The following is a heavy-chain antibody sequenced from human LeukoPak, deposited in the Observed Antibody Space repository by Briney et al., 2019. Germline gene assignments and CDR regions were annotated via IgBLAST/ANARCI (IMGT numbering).Heavy chain of an antibody. CDR3: AKGASGSYVTGDFDY. D-gene: IGHD1-26*01. J-gene: IGHJ4*02. CDR2: ISSSGSTI. V-gene: IGHV3-48*04. CDR1: GGSISSSNW. Sequence: GTLSLTCAVSGGSISSSNWWSWVRQPPGKGLEWVSYISSSGSTIYYADSVKGRFTISRDNAKNSLYLQMNSLRAEDMALYYCAKGASGSYVTGDFDYWGQGTLVTVSS.